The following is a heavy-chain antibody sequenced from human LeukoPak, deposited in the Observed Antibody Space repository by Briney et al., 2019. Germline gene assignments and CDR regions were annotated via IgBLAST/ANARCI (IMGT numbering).Heavy chain of an antibody. V-gene: IGHV1-18*01. CDR2: ISAFNGYT. Sequence: ASVKVSCKASGYTFTSFGISWVRQAPGQGLEWMGWISAFNGYTNYAQKLQGRVSMTTDTSTGTAYMELRSLRPDDTAVYYCARAKRYYYDSSGSQSFYFDYWGQGTLVTVSS. CDR3: ARAKRYYYDSSGSQSFYFDY. CDR1: GYTFTSFG. D-gene: IGHD3-22*01. J-gene: IGHJ4*02.